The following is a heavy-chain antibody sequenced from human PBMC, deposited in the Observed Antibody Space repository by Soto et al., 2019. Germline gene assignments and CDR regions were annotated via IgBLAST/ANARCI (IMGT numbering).Heavy chain of an antibody. V-gene: IGHV1-46*01. CDR1: GYTFTSYY. Sequence: ASVKVSCKASGYTFTSYYMHWVRQAPGQGLEWMGIINPSGGSTSYAQKFQGRVTMTMDTSTSTVYMELSSLRSEYTAVYYFAKSREYPNGMDVWGQGTTVTVSS. J-gene: IGHJ6*02. CDR2: INPSGGST. D-gene: IGHD2-2*01. CDR3: AKSREYPNGMDV.